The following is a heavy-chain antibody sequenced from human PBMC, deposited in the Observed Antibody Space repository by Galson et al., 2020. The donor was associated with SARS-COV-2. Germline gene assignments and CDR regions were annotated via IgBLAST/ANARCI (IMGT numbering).Heavy chain of an antibody. CDR1: GFTFRSYG. CDR2: IWYDGSKK. CDR3: AREAEVTAAGNSLDY. Sequence: GSLRLSCAASGFTFRSYGMHWVRQAPGKGLEWVAVIWYDGSKKYYADSVKGRFTISRDNSKNTLYLQMNTLRAEDTAIYYCAREAEVTAAGNSLDYWGQGTLVTVSS. J-gene: IGHJ4*02. V-gene: IGHV3-33*01. D-gene: IGHD6-13*01.